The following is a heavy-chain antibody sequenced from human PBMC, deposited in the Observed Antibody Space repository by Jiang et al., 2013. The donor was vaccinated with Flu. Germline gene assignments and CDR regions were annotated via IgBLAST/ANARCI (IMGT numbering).Heavy chain of an antibody. V-gene: IGHV1-18*01. D-gene: IGHD3-22*01. CDR2: ISAYNGNT. CDR1: GYTFTSYG. CDR3: ARDPYYYDSSGYFPFDP. J-gene: IGHJ5*02. Sequence: VQLVESGAEVKKPGASVKVSCKASGYTFTSYGISWVRQAPGQGLEWMGWISAYNGNTNYAQKLQGRVTMTTDTSTSTAYMELRSLRSDDTAVYYCARDPYYYDSSGYFPFDPWGQGTLVTVSS.